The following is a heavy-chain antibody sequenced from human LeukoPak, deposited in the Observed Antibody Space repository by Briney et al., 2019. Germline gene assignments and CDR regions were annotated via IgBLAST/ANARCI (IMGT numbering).Heavy chain of an antibody. V-gene: IGHV4-39*01. Sequence: SETLSLTRTVSAGSISTNSNYYWGWIRQPPGKGLEWIGSIYYGGSTYSNPSLKSRVTMSVDTSKNQFSLKLSSVTAADTAVYHCASGDSSGYYYRGAEYFQHWGQGTLVTVSS. J-gene: IGHJ1*01. CDR2: IYYGGST. CDR1: AGSISTNSNYY. CDR3: ASGDSSGYYYRGAEYFQH. D-gene: IGHD3-22*01.